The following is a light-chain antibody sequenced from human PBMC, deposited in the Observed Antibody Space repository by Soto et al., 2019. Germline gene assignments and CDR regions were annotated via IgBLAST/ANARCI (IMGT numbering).Light chain of an antibody. CDR2: DVS. CDR3: SSYTSSTTLYV. J-gene: IGLJ1*01. Sequence: QSALTQPASVSGSPGQSITISCTGTSSDVGAFSYVSWYQHHPGKAPKLMIYDVSNRPSGVSNRFSGSKSGNTASLTIFGLQAEDEADYFCSSYTSSTTLYVFGTGTKVTVL. CDR1: SSDVGAFSY. V-gene: IGLV2-14*01.